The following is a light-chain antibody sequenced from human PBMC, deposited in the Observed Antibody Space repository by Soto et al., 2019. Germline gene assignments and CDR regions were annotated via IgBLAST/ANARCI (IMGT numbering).Light chain of an antibody. J-gene: IGLJ1*01. V-gene: IGLV2-23*01. Sequence: ALAQPASVSGSPGQSITISCTGTSSDVGTYKYVSWYQQHPGKAPKLMIYEGSKRPSGVSNRFSGSKSGNTASLTISGLQAEDEADYYCCSYAGSSTYVFGTGTKVTVL. CDR3: CSYAGSSTYV. CDR1: SSDVGTYKY. CDR2: EGS.